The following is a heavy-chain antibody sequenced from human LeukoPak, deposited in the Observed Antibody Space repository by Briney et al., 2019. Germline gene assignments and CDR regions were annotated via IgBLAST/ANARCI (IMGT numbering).Heavy chain of an antibody. CDR1: EYTFTGHY. CDR2: INPNSGGT. J-gene: IGHJ5*02. Sequence: KVSCKASEYTFTGHYIQWVRQAPGQGLEWMGWINPNSGGTIYAQKFQGRVTMTRDTSISTAYMELNRLTYDDTAVYYCARDYYYYDSSLGNWFDPWGQGTLVTVSS. D-gene: IGHD3-22*01. V-gene: IGHV1-2*02. CDR3: ARDYYYYDSSLGNWFDP.